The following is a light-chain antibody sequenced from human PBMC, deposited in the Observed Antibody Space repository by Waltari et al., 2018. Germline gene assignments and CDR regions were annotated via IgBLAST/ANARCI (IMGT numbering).Light chain of an antibody. J-gene: IGKJ4*01. CDR3: QQHDNLPLT. Sequence: DIQMTQSPSSLSASIGDRVTITCQASEDINNYLNWYQQKPGKAPKLLIYDASNLQVGVPSRFSGGGSGTDFTFTIGSLQPGDIATYYCQQHDNLPLTFGGGTKVEIK. CDR2: DAS. V-gene: IGKV1-33*01. CDR1: EDINNY.